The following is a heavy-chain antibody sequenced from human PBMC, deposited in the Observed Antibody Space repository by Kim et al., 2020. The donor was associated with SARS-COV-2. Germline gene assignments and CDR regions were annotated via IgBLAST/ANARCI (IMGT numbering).Heavy chain of an antibody. CDR1: GGSFSGYY. J-gene: IGHJ4*02. CDR2: INHSGST. V-gene: IGHV4-34*01. D-gene: IGHD6-13*01. CDR3: ARGEYSSSWLQGFDY. Sequence: SETLSLTCAVYGGSFSGYYWSWIRQPPGKGLEWIGEINHSGSTNYNPSLKSRVTISVDTSKNQFSLKLSSVTAADTAVYYCARGEYSSSWLQGFDYWGQGTLVTVSS.